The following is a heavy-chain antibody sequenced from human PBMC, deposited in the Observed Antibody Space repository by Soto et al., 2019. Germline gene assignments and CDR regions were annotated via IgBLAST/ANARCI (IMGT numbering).Heavy chain of an antibody. V-gene: IGHV1-46*01. CDR1: GYTFTSYY. D-gene: IGHD4-17*01. CDR2: INPSGGST. Sequence: QVQLVQSGAEVKKPGASVKVSCKASGYTFTSYYMHWVRQAPGQGLEWMGIINPSGGSTSYAQKFQGRVTMTRDTSTSTVYMELSSLRSEDPAVYYCASGPTVVTYFDYWGQGTLVTVSS. J-gene: IGHJ4*02. CDR3: ASGPTVVTYFDY.